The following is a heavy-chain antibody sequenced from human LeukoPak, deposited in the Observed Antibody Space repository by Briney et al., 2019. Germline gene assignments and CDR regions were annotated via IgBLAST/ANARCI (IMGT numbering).Heavy chain of an antibody. CDR1: GYSFTSYW. CDR2: IYPGDSDT. Sequence: GASLKISSKGSGYSFTSYWIGWGRQLPGKGLKWMGIIYPGDSDTRYSPSFQGQVTISADKSISTAYLQWSSLSASDTAIYYCARRGQEGPAASPYYYYSMDVWGQGTTVTVSS. J-gene: IGHJ6*02. CDR3: ARRGQEGPAASPYYYYSMDV. D-gene: IGHD2-2*01. V-gene: IGHV5-51*01.